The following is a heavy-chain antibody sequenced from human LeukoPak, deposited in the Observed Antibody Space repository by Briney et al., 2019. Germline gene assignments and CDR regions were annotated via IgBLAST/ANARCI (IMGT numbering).Heavy chain of an antibody. CDR1: GFTVSFNY. D-gene: IGHD1-26*01. V-gene: IGHV3-53*01. CDR2: IYSGGST. CDR3: ARLSVGVPD. J-gene: IGHJ4*02. Sequence: GGSLRLSCAASGFTVSFNYMSWVRQAPGKGLEWISVIYSGGSTYYADSVKGRFTISRDDSKNTLYLQMNSLRAEDTGLYYCARLSVGVPDWGQGTLVTVSS.